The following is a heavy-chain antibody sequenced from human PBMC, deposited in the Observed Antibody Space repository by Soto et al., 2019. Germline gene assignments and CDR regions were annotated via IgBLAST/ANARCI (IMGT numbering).Heavy chain of an antibody. Sequence: NPSETLSLTCAVSSGSISNYYWSWIRQPPGKGLEWIGYIYYSGSTNYNPSLKSRVTILVDTSKNQFSLKVSSVTAADTAVYYCARALFGVVTTTTDYYYYYMDVWGKGTTVTVSS. V-gene: IGHV4-59*01. CDR1: SGSISNYY. J-gene: IGHJ6*03. CDR2: IYYSGST. D-gene: IGHD3-3*01. CDR3: ARALFGVVTTTTDYYYYYMDV.